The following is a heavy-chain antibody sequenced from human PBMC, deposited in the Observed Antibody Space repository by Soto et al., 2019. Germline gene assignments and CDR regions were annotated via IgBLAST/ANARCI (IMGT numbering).Heavy chain of an antibody. CDR2: ISSSSSYI. CDR3: ARDLSYGDETRKIDY. D-gene: IGHD4-17*01. V-gene: IGHV3-21*01. Sequence: EVQLVESGGGLVKPGGSLRLSCAASGFTFSSYSVNWVRQAPGKGLEWVSSISSSSSYIYYADSVKGRFTISRDNAKNSLYLQMNSLRAEDTAVYYCARDLSYGDETRKIDYWGQGTLVTVSS. CDR1: GFTFSSYS. J-gene: IGHJ4*02.